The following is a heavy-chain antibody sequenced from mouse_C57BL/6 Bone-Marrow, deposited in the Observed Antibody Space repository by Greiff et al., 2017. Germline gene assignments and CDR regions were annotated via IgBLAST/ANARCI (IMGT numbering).Heavy chain of an antibody. V-gene: IGHV5-4*03. CDR2: ISDGGSYT. CDR3: ARNGYYGSSLWYFDY. Sequence: DVMLVESGGGLVKPGGSLKLSCAASGFTFSSYAMSWVRQTPEKRLEWVATISDGGSYTYYPDNVKGRFTISRDNAKNNLYLQMSHLKSEDTAMYYCARNGYYGSSLWYFDYWGQGTTLTVSS. D-gene: IGHD1-1*01. CDR1: GFTFSSYA. J-gene: IGHJ2*01.